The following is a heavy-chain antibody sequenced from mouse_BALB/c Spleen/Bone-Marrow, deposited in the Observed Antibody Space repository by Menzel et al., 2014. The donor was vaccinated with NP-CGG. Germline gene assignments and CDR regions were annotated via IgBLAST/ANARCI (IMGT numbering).Heavy chain of an antibody. Sequence: VKLVESGPGLVAPSQSLSITCTVSGFSLTDYGVSWIRQPPGKGLEWPGVIWGGGSTYYNSALKSRLSISKDNSKSQVFLKLNSLQTVDTAMYYCAKLGRSYYYFDVWGAGTTVTVSS. J-gene: IGHJ1*01. D-gene: IGHD1-1*01. CDR3: AKLGRSYYYFDV. CDR1: GFSLTDYG. CDR2: IWGGGST. V-gene: IGHV2-6-5*01.